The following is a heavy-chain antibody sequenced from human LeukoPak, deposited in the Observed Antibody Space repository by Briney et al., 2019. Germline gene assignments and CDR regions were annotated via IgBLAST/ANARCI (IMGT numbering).Heavy chain of an antibody. V-gene: IGHV3-9*01. D-gene: IGHD6-13*01. CDR3: AKDKQQLGLDY. Sequence: GGSLRLSCAASGFTFDDYAMHWVRQAPGKGLEWVSGISWNSGSIGYADSVKGRFTSSRDNAKNSLYLQMNSLRAEDTALYYCAKDKQQLGLDYWGQGTLVTVSS. CDR1: GFTFDDYA. CDR2: ISWNSGSI. J-gene: IGHJ4*02.